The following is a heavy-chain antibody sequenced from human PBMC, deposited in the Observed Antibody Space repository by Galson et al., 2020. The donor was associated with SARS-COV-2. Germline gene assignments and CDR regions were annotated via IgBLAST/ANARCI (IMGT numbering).Heavy chain of an antibody. D-gene: IGHD3-16*02. CDR1: GFTFSSYG. CDR3: ARDAGDYVWGSYRYTALYYFDY. V-gene: IGHV3-33*01. Sequence: GGSLRLSCAASGFTFSSYGMHWVRQAPGKGLEWVAFIWYDGSNKDYADSVKGRFTISRDNSKNTLSLQMNSLRAEDTAVYYCARDAGDYVWGSYRYTALYYFDYWGQGTLVTVSS. CDR2: IWYDGSNK. J-gene: IGHJ4*02.